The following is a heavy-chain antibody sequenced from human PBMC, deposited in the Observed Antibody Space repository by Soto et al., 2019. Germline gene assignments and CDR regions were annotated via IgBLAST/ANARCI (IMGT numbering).Heavy chain of an antibody. CDR2: IDYSGSH. Sequence: QVQLQESGPGLVKPSETLSLTCTVSGGSVSSGSYYWSWIRQPPGKVLEWIGYIDYSGSHNYKPSLKGRVTISVDTYKHQFSLKLSSVTAADTAVYYCAGHRDVWGRGCGHFYYAGKGPLVIVCS. CDR1: GGSVSSGSYY. J-gene: IGHJ4*02. V-gene: IGHV4-61*01. CDR3: AGHRDVWGRGCGHFYY. D-gene: IGHD3-16*01.